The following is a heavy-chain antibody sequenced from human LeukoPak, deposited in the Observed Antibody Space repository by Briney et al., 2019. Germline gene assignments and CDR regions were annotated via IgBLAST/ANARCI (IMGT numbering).Heavy chain of an antibody. CDR2: IYYSGST. CDR3: AKHYMGSSYNHGLDC. CDR1: GGSISSYY. Sequence: SETLSLTCTVSGGSISSYYWSWIRQPPGKGLEWIGYIYYSGSTNYNPSLKSRVTISVDTSKNQFSLKLSSVTAADTAVYYCAKHYMGSSYNHGLDCWGQGTLVTVSS. J-gene: IGHJ4*02. V-gene: IGHV4-59*01. D-gene: IGHD3-10*01.